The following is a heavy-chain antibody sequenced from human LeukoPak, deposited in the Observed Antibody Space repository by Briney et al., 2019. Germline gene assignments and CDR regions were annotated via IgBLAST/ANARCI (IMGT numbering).Heavy chain of an antibody. CDR3: ARDPESSSFDL. CDR2: IDQGGSVR. CDR1: GFIFSTYW. D-gene: IGHD6-13*01. Sequence: GGSLRLSCAASGFIFSTYWMSWVRQTPEKGLEFVANIDQGGSVRNYMDSQKGRCSTSRDNAKKSLYLEINRLRADDTAVYYCARDPESSSFDLWGRGALVTVSS. V-gene: IGHV3-7*03. J-gene: IGHJ4*02.